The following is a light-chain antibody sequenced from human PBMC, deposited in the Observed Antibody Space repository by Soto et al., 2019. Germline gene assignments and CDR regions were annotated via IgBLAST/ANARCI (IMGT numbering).Light chain of an antibody. CDR2: EVT. Sequence: QSALTQPNSVSGSPGQSITISCTGTSSDVGSYTFVSWFQQHPGKAPKLIIYEVTNRPSGVSYRFSGSKSGNTASLTISGLPAEDEADYYCTSFTTTNIWVFGGGTKLTVL. J-gene: IGLJ3*02. CDR1: SSDVGSYTF. V-gene: IGLV2-14*01. CDR3: TSFTTTNIWV.